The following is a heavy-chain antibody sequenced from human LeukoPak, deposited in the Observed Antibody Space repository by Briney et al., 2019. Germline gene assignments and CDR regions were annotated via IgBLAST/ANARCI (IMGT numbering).Heavy chain of an antibody. CDR3: ARSLFRYYFDY. J-gene: IGHJ4*02. CDR2: ISSSGSTI. CDR1: GFTFSSYE. V-gene: IGHV3-48*03. D-gene: IGHD2-21*01. Sequence: GGSLRLSCAASGFTFSSYEMNWVRQAPGKGLEWVSYISSSGSTIYYADSVKGRFTISRDNAKNSLYLQMNSLRAEDTAVYYCARSLFRYYFDYWGQGTLVTVSS.